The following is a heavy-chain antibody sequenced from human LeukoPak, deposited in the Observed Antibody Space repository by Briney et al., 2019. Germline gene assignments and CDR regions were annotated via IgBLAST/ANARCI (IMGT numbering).Heavy chain of an antibody. V-gene: IGHV1-18*01. CDR2: ISAYNGNT. CDR1: GYTFTSYG. CDR3: ARDREDIVVVPAADREFLY. Sequence: ASVKVSCKASGYTFTSYGISWVRQAPGQGLEWMGWISAYNGNTNYAQKLQGRVTMTTDTSTSTAYMELRSLRSDDTAVYYCARDREDIVVVPAADREFLYWGQGTLDTVSS. D-gene: IGHD2-2*01. J-gene: IGHJ4*02.